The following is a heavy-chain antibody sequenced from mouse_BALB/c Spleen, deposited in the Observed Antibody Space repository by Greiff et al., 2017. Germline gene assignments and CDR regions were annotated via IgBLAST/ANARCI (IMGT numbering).Heavy chain of an antibody. CDR2: IYPGDGDT. CDR1: GYTFTSYW. V-gene: IGHV1-87*01. J-gene: IGHJ2*01. Sequence: VQLKQSGAELARPGASVKLSCKASGYTFTSYWMQWVKQRPGQGLEWIGAIYPGDGDTRYTQKFKGKATLTADKSSSTAYMQLSSLASEDSAVYYCARPDYWGQGTTLTVSS. CDR3: ARPDY.